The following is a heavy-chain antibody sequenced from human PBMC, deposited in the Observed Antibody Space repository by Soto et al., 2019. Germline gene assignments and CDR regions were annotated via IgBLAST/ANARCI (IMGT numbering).Heavy chain of an antibody. Sequence: GGSLRLSCAASGFTFRSYWMHWVRQAPGKGLVWVSRINSDGSSTSYADSVKGRFTISRDNAKNTLYLQMNSLRAEDTAVYYCARGRRVVPAAMSPNWFDPWGQGTLVTVSS. J-gene: IGHJ5*02. CDR3: ARGRRVVPAAMSPNWFDP. V-gene: IGHV3-74*01. CDR2: INSDGSST. D-gene: IGHD2-2*01. CDR1: GFTFRSYW.